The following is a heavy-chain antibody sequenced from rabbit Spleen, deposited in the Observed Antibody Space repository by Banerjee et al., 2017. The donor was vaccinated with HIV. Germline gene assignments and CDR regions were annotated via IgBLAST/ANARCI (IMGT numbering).Heavy chain of an antibody. J-gene: IGHJ4*01. CDR3: ASGDGSSGWGFNL. Sequence: QQQLVESGGGLVKPGGSLTLTCKASGFSFSSGYDMCWVRQAPGKGLEWIACIYTGDDKTYYASWVSGRFSISKTSSTTVTLQMTSLTVADTATYFCASGDGSSGWGFNLWGPGTLVTVS. V-gene: IGHV1S45*01. CDR1: GFSFSSGYD. CDR2: IYTGDDKT. D-gene: IGHD4-1*01.